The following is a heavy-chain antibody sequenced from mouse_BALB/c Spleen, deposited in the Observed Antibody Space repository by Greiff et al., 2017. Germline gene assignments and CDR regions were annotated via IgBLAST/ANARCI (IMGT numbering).Heavy chain of an antibody. CDR3: ARWDDGEAWFAY. J-gene: IGHJ3*01. CDR2: IDPYYGGT. Sequence: EVKLVESGPELEKPGASVKISCKASGYSFTGYNMNWVKQSNGKSLEWIGNIDPYYGGTSYNQKFKGKATLTVDKSSSTAYMQLKSLTSEDSAVYYCARWDDGEAWFAYWGQGTLVTVSA. D-gene: IGHD2-3*01. V-gene: IGHV1-39*01. CDR1: GYSFTGYN.